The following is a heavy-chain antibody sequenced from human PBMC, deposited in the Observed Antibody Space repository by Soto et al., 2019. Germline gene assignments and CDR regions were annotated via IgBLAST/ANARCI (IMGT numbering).Heavy chain of an antibody. Sequence: SETLSLTCTVSGGSISSYYWSWIRQPPGKGLEWIGYIYYSGSTNYNPSLKSRVTISVNTSKNQFSLKLTSVTAADTAVYYCARVSRAWWYFDYRAQGTLVTVSA. J-gene: IGHJ4*02. CDR2: IYYSGST. D-gene: IGHD6-19*01. V-gene: IGHV4-59*01. CDR1: GGSISSYY. CDR3: ARVSRAWWYFDY.